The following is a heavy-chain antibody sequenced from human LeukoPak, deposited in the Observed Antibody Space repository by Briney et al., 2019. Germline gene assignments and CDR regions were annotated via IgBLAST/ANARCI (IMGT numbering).Heavy chain of an antibody. Sequence: SETLSLTCTVSGGSISSYYWSWIRQPPGKGLEWIGYIYYSGSTNYNPSLKSRVTISVDTSKNQFSLKLSSVTAADTAVYYCARSGPMVAPDYWGQGTLVTVSS. V-gene: IGHV4-59*12. CDR2: IYYSGST. D-gene: IGHD4/OR15-4a*01. J-gene: IGHJ4*02. CDR3: ARSGPMVAPDY. CDR1: GGSISSYY.